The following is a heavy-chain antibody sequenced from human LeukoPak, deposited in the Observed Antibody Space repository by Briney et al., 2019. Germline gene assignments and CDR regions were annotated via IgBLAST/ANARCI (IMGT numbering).Heavy chain of an antibody. D-gene: IGHD3-22*01. J-gene: IGHJ4*02. CDR1: GYSFTSYW. Sequence: GESLKISCKGSGYSFTSYWIGWVRQMPGKGLEWMGIIYPGDSDTRYSPSFQGQVTISADKSISTAHLQWSSLKASDTAMYYCARHGGYYYDSSGYYFDYWGQGTLVTVSS. CDR3: ARHGGYYYDSSGYYFDY. V-gene: IGHV5-51*01. CDR2: IYPGDSDT.